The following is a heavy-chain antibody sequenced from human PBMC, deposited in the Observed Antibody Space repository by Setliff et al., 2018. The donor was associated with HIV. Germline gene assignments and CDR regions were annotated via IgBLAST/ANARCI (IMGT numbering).Heavy chain of an antibody. D-gene: IGHD1-1*01. V-gene: IGHV1-58*02. CDR2: IVVGSGNT. CDR3: AVRNTLNYFYYGLDV. Sequence: SVKVSCKASGFTFTSSAMQWVRQARGQRLEWIGWIVVGSGNTNYAQKFQERVTITRDMSTSTAYMELNGLRSEDTALYYCAVRNTLNYFYYGLDVWGQGTTVTVSS. CDR1: GFTFTSSA. J-gene: IGHJ6*02.